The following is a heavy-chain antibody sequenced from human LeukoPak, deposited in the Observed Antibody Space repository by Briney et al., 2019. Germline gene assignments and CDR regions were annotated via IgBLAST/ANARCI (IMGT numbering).Heavy chain of an antibody. CDR2: ISSSGSTI. D-gene: IGHD1-26*01. V-gene: IGHV3-11*04. J-gene: IGHJ3*02. CDR3: ARLALSGSYDAFDI. CDR1: GFTFSDYY. Sequence: PGGSLRLSCAASGFTFSDYYMSWIRQAPGKGLEWVSYISSSGSTIYYADSVKGRFTISRDNAKNSLYLQMNSLRDEDTAVYYCARLALSGSYDAFDIWGQGTMVTVSS.